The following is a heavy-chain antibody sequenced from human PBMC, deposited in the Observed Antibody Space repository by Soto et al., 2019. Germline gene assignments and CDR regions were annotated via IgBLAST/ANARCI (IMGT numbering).Heavy chain of an antibody. J-gene: IGHJ3*02. CDR2: IWYDGSNK. V-gene: IGHV3-33*01. CDR1: GFTFSSYG. D-gene: IGHD6-6*01. Sequence: SGGSLRLSCAASGFTFSSYGMHWVRQAPGKGLEWVAVIWYDGSNKYYADSVKGRFTISRDNSKNTLYLQMNSLRAEDTAVYYCARDPTIAARPHAFDIWGQGTMVTVSS. CDR3: ARDPTIAARPHAFDI.